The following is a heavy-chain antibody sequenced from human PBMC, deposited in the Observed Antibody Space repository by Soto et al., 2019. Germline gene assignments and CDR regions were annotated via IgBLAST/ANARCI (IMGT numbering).Heavy chain of an antibody. V-gene: IGHV3-9*01. J-gene: IGHJ6*02. CDR2: ISWNSGSI. D-gene: IGHD5-12*01. Sequence: EVQLVESGGGLVQPGRSLRLSCAASGFTFDDYAMHWVRQAPGKGLELVSGISWNSGSIGYADSVKGRFTISRDNAKNSLYLQMNSLRAEDTALYYCAKGAAYSGYDNYYGMDVWGQGTTVTVSS. CDR3: AKGAAYSGYDNYYGMDV. CDR1: GFTFDDYA.